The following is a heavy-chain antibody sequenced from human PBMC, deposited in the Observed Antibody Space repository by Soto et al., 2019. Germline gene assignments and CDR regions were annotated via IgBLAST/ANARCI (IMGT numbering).Heavy chain of an antibody. J-gene: IGHJ4*02. D-gene: IGHD3-10*01. CDR3: ARHGGSGSYYNY. V-gene: IGHV4-59*08. CDR2: IYYSGST. CDR1: GGSISSYY. Sequence: SETLSLTYTVSGGSISSYYWSWIRQPPGKGLEWIGYIYYSGSTNYNPSLKSRVTISVDTSKNQFSLKLSSVTAADTAVYYCARHGGSGSYYNYWGQGTLVTVSS.